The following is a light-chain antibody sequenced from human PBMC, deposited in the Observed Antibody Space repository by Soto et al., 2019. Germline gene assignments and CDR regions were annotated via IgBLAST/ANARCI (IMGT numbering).Light chain of an antibody. Sequence: QSALTKPASVSGSPGQSITISCTGTSSDIGAYNFVSWYQLHPGKAPKLMIYEVSNRPSGVSNRFSGSKSGNAASLTISGLQAEDEADYYCNAFTTIHTLVFGGGTKLTVL. CDR3: NAFTTIHTLV. J-gene: IGLJ2*01. V-gene: IGLV2-14*01. CDR1: SSDIGAYNF. CDR2: EVS.